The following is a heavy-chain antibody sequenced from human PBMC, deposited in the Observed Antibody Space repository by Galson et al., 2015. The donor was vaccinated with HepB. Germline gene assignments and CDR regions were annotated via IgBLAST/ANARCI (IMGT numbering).Heavy chain of an antibody. CDR3: ATVFSSSWSYWFDP. CDR1: GYTLTELS. J-gene: IGHJ5*02. CDR2: FDPEDGET. D-gene: IGHD6-13*01. Sequence: SVKVSCKVSGYTLTELSMHWVRQAPGKGLEWMGGFDPEDGETIYAQKFQGRVTMTEDTSTDTAYMELSSLRSEDTAVYYCATVFSSSWSYWFDPWGQGTLVTVSS. V-gene: IGHV1-24*01.